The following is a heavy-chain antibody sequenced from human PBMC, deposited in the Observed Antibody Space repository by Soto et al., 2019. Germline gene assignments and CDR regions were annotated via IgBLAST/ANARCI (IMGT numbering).Heavy chain of an antibody. D-gene: IGHD4-17*01. Sequence: GGSLRLSCAASGFTFSSYSMNWVRQAPGKGLEWVSSISSSSSYTYYADSVKGRFTISRDNAKNSLYLQMNSLRAEDTAVYYCATSTTVTAFDYWGQGTLVTVSS. J-gene: IGHJ4*02. V-gene: IGHV3-21*01. CDR2: ISSSSSYT. CDR3: ATSTTVTAFDY. CDR1: GFTFSSYS.